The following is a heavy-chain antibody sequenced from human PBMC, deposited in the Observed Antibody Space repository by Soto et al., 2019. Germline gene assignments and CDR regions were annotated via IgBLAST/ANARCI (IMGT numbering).Heavy chain of an antibody. CDR3: ARGYCSGGSCYVFDF. J-gene: IGHJ4*02. V-gene: IGHV3-53*01. D-gene: IGHD2-15*01. CDR2: LYSNGGT. CDR1: GISVNNNY. Sequence: PGGSLRLSCAASGISVNNNYMSWVRQAPGKGLEWVSVLYSNGGTHYADSLKGRFTISRDTSRNTVFHNMSSLRPEDTAVYYCARGYCSGGSCYVFDFWGQGTKVTVSS.